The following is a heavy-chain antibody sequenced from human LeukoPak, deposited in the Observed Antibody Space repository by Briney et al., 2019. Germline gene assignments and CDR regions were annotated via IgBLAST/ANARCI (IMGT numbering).Heavy chain of an antibody. J-gene: IGHJ4*02. CDR2: IYYSGST. Sequence: SETLSLTCTVSGGSISSYYWSWIRQPPGQGLEWIGYIYYSGSTNYNPSLKSRVTISVDTYKNQFSLKLSSVTAADTAVYYCARDRLGYCTNGVCYPYYFDYWGQGTLVTVSS. CDR1: GGSISSYY. V-gene: IGHV4-59*01. CDR3: ARDRLGYCTNGVCYPYYFDY. D-gene: IGHD2-8*01.